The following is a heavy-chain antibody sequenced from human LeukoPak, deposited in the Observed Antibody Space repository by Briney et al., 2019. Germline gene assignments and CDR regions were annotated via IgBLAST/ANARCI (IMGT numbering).Heavy chain of an antibody. V-gene: IGHV4-39*07. J-gene: IGHJ4*02. CDR2: IYYSGST. CDR3: ARGRVVVTATNYFDY. Sequence: SETLSLTCTVSGGSISSSSYYWGWIRQPPGKGLEWIGSIYYSGSTNYNPSLKSRVTISVDTSKNQFSLKLSSVTAADTAVYYCARGRVVVTATNYFDYWGQGTLVTVSS. D-gene: IGHD2-21*02. CDR1: GGSISSSSYY.